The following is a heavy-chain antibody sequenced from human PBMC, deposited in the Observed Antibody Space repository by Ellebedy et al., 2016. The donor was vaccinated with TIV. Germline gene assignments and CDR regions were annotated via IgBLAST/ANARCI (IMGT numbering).Heavy chain of an antibody. V-gene: IGHV3-7*01. CDR2: MNQDGSAK. D-gene: IGHD3-16*01. CDR1: GFTFNSYW. Sequence: GESLKISCAASGFTFNSYWMTWVRQAPGKGLEWVANMNQDGSAKYYVDSLRGRFTISRDNAKNSLYLQMNSLIGEETAVYYRATDGSYGDYRSPTHAFVMWGRGTLVTVSS. J-gene: IGHJ3*02. CDR3: ATDGSYGDYRSPTHAFVM.